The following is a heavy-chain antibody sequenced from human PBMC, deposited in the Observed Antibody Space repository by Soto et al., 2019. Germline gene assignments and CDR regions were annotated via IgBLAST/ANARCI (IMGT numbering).Heavy chain of an antibody. CDR1: GFTFSSYG. D-gene: IGHD1-26*01. CDR2: SRNRANSYSR. V-gene: IGHV3-72*01. Sequence: GGSLRLSCAASGFTFSSYGMHWVRQAPGKGLEWVARSRNRANSYSREYAASVKGRFTISRDNSKDSLYLQMNSLETEDTAVYYCTRSSGSYRYFDLWGRGTLVTV. CDR3: TRSSGSYRYFDL. J-gene: IGHJ2*01.